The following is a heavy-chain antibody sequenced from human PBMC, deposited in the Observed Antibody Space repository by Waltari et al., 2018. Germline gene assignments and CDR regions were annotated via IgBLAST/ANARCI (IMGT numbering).Heavy chain of an antibody. V-gene: IGHV3-30*04. J-gene: IGHJ4*02. CDR2: ISYDGSNK. Sequence: QVQLVESGGGVVQPGRSLRLSCAASGFTFSSYAMHWVRQAPGKGLEWVAVISYDGSNKYYADSLKGRVTISRDNSKNTLYLQMNSLRAEDTAVYYCARASDYYGSGSDYSHPAEFDYWGQGTLVTVSS. CDR3: ARASDYYGSGSDYSHPAEFDY. CDR1: GFTFSSYA. D-gene: IGHD3-10*01.